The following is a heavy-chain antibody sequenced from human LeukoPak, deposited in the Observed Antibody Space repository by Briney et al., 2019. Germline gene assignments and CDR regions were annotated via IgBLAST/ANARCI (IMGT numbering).Heavy chain of an antibody. CDR3: GAPPRSKLELPDY. J-gene: IGHJ4*02. CDR2: INPNSGGT. V-gene: IGHV1-2*02. CDR1: GYTFTGYY. Sequence: GASVKVSCKASGYTFTGYYMHWVRQAPGQGLEWMGWINPNSGGTNYAQKFQGRVTMTRDTSIGTAYMELSRLRSDDTAVYYCGAPPRSKLELPDYWGQGTLVTVSS. D-gene: IGHD1-7*01.